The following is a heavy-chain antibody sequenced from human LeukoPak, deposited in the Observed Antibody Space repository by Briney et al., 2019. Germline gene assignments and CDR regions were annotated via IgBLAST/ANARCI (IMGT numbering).Heavy chain of an antibody. Sequence: PGGSLRLSCAASGFTFSSYWMIWVRQAPGKGLEWVANIQQDGSEKYYVDSVKGRFTISRDNAKNSLYLQMNSLRAEDTAVYHCARNPPRYFNWGQGTLVTVSS. CDR3: ARNPPRYFN. D-gene: IGHD1-26*01. CDR2: IQQDGSEK. CDR1: GFTFSSYW. V-gene: IGHV3-7*05. J-gene: IGHJ4*02.